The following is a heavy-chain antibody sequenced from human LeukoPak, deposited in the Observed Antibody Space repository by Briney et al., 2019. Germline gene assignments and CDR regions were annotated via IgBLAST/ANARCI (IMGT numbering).Heavy chain of an antibody. Sequence: NPSETLSLTCTVSGGSISSSSYYWGWIRQPPGKGLEWIGTIYYTGSTYYNPSLQSRVTLSVDTSKNQFSLKLSSVTAADTAVYYCARDIAVAGGDYFDYWGQGTLVTVSS. CDR1: GGSISSSSYY. CDR3: ARDIAVAGGDYFDY. CDR2: IYYTGST. D-gene: IGHD6-19*01. V-gene: IGHV4-39*07. J-gene: IGHJ4*02.